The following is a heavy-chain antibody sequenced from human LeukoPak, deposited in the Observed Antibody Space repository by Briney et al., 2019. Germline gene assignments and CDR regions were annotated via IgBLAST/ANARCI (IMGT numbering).Heavy chain of an antibody. CDR3: AKSRYNWNENWFDP. D-gene: IGHD1-1*01. CDR2: ISSSSSYI. V-gene: IGHV3-21*01. Sequence: PGGPLRLSCAASGFTFSSYSMNWVRQAPGKGLEWVSSISSSSSYIYYADSVKGRFTISRDNAKNSLYLQMNSLRAEDTAVYYCAKSRYNWNENWFDPWGQGTLVTVSS. J-gene: IGHJ5*02. CDR1: GFTFSSYS.